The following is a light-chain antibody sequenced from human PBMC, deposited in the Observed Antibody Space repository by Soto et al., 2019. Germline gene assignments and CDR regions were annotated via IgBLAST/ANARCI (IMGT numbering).Light chain of an antibody. V-gene: IGKV3-15*01. CDR3: QQYNNWPRT. CDR2: GAS. CDR1: QSVSSN. J-gene: IGKJ2*01. Sequence: EIVMTQSPATLSVSPGERATLSCRASQSVSSNLAGYQQKPGQAPSLLIPGASTRATGIPARFSGSGSGTEFTITISSLQSEDFAVYYCQQYNNWPRTFGHGTKLEIK.